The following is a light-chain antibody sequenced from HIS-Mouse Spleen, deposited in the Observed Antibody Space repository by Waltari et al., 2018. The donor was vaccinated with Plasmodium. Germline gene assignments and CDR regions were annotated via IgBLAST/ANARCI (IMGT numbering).Light chain of an antibody. J-gene: IGLJ1*01. Sequence: QSALTQPRSVSGSPGQSVTISRTGTTSDDGGYNYFSWYQQHPGKAPKLMIYDVSKRPSGVPDRFSGSKSGNTASLTISGLQAEDEADYYCCSYAGSYTFVFGTGTKVTVL. CDR1: TSDDGGYNY. CDR2: DVS. CDR3: CSYAGSYTFV. V-gene: IGLV2-11*01.